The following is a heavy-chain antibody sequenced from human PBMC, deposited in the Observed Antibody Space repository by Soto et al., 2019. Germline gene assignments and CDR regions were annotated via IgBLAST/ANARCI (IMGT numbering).Heavy chain of an antibody. CDR2: ISYDGSNK. J-gene: IGHJ4*02. D-gene: IGHD2-15*01. CDR1: GFTFSSYG. CDR3: ARAGGLLLDY. Sequence: QVQLVESGGGVVQPGRSLRVSCAASGFTFSSYGMHWVRQAPGKGLEWVAVISYDGSNKYYADSVKGRFTISRDNSKNTLYLQMNSLRVEDTAVYYCARAGGLLLDYWGRGTLVTVSS. V-gene: IGHV3-30*03.